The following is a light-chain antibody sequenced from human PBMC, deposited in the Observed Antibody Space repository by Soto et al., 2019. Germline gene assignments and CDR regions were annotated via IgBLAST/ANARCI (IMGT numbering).Light chain of an antibody. CDR3: QQYNNWPLT. CDR2: DAY. V-gene: IGKV3-11*01. Sequence: EVVLTQSPVTLSLSPGERATLSCRASQSFRGLLAWYQQKPGQAPRLLIYDAYNRATGIPPRFSGSGSGTDFTLTISSLEPEDFAAYYCQQYNNWPLTFGGGTKVEIK. CDR1: QSFRGL. J-gene: IGKJ4*01.